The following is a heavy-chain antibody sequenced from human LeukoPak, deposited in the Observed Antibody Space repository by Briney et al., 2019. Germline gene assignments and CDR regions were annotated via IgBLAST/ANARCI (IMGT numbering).Heavy chain of an antibody. CDR2: TSSSSGNT. D-gene: IGHD3-16*02. J-gene: IGHJ4*02. V-gene: IGHV3-23*01. Sequence: PGGSLRLSCAASGFTFNSNAMSRVRQAQGQELEWVSATSSSSGNTAYADSVKGRFTISRDKSKNTLYLQMNSLRAEDTAVYYCAISATYVWGSYRSYYFGYWGQGTLVTVSS. CDR3: AISATYVWGSYRSYYFGY. CDR1: GFTFNSNA.